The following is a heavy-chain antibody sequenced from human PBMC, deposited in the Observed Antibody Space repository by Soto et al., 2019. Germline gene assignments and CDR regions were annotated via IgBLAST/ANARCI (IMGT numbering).Heavy chain of an antibody. CDR3: ARDYYGDYFFDC. J-gene: IGHJ1*01. CDR1: GFSFSTYT. V-gene: IGHV3-21*01. D-gene: IGHD4-17*01. CDR2: ISGSSDSI. Sequence: KPGGSLRLSCAASGFSFSTYTMNWVRQAPGKGLEWVSSISGSSDSINYADSVKGRFTISRDNAKNSLFLQMNSLRAEDTAVYYCARDYYGDYFFDCWGQGTLVTVSS.